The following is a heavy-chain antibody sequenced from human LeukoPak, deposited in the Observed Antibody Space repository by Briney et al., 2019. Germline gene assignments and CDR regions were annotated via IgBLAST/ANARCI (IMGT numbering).Heavy chain of an antibody. V-gene: IGHV3-21*01. J-gene: IGHJ5*02. D-gene: IGHD5-18*01. CDR3: ARGGYSYGTPSYNWFDP. Sequence: GGSLRLSCAASGFTFSSYSMNWVRQAPGKGLEWVSSISSSSSYIYYADSVKGRFTISRDNAKNSLYLQMNSLRAEDTAVYYCARGGYSYGTPSYNWFDPWGQGTLVTVSS. CDR2: ISSSSSYI. CDR1: GFTFSSYS.